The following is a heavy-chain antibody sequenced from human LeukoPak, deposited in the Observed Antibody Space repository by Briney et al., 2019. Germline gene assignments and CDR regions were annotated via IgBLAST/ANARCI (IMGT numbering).Heavy chain of an antibody. V-gene: IGHV4-59*01. CDR3: ARVNYAAFDI. CDR2: IYYSGST. J-gene: IGHJ3*02. D-gene: IGHD1-7*01. CDR1: GGSISSYY. Sequence: SETLSLTCTVSGGSISSYYWSWIRQPPGKGLEWIGYIYYSGSTNYNPSLKSRVTISVDTSKNQFSLKLSSVTAADTAVYYCARVNYAAFDIWGQGTMVTVSS.